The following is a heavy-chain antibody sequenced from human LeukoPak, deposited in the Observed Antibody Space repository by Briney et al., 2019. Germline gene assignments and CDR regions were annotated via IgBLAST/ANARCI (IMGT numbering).Heavy chain of an antibody. CDR3: ARSNDYDGSGYYSWDYYYYMDV. J-gene: IGHJ6*03. D-gene: IGHD3-22*01. CDR1: GYSISSGYY. V-gene: IGHV4-38-2*02. CDR2: IYHSGRT. Sequence: RASETLSLTCTVSGYSISSGYYWDWIRQPPGKGLEWIGSIYHSGRTYYNPSLKSRVTISVDTSKNQFSLKLSSVTAADTAVYYCARSNDYDGSGYYSWDYYYYMDVWGKGTTVTVSS.